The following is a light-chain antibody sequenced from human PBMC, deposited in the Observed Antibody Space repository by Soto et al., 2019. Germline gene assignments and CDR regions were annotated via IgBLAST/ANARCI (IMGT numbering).Light chain of an antibody. V-gene: IGKV1-39*01. CDR3: QQSYKTPRT. CDR1: QTVSTY. J-gene: IGKJ2*01. Sequence: DIQMTQSPSSLSASVGDTVTFTCRASQTVSTYLNWYLLKPGKAPKLLIYGASSLQSGVPSRFSANGSATDFALTISGLRPEDSATFYCQQSYKTPRTFGQGSRLEIK. CDR2: GAS.